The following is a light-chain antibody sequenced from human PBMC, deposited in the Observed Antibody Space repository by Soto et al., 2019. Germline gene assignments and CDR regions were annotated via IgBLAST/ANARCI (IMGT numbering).Light chain of an antibody. J-gene: IGKJ5*01. Sequence: DIQMTQSPSSVSASVGNGVTITCRASQSISTYLNWYQKKPGKAPNLLIYDASRLQSGVPSRFSGSGGGTDFTLSISSVQPEDFATYFCQQSYMDPITFGQGTRLEIK. CDR1: QSISTY. CDR2: DAS. V-gene: IGKV1-39*01. CDR3: QQSYMDPIT.